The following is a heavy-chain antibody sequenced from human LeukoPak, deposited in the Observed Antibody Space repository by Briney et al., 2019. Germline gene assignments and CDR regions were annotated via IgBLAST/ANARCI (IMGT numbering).Heavy chain of an antibody. D-gene: IGHD3-16*02. CDR1: GYSISSGYY. V-gene: IGHV4-38-2*01. CDR2: IYHSGST. J-gene: IGHJ4*02. Sequence: PSETLSLTCAVSGYSISSGYYWGWIRQPPGKGLEWIGSIYHSGSTYYNPSLKSRVTISVDTSKNQFSLKVSSVTAADTAVYYCARYVWGSYPTFEDYWGQGTLVTVSS. CDR3: ARYVWGSYPTFEDY.